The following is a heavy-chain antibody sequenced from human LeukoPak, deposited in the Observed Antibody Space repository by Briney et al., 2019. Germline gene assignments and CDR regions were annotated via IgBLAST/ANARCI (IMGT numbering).Heavy chain of an antibody. CDR1: GGTFSSYA. Sequence: ASVKVSCKASGGTFSSYAISWVRQAPGQGLEWMGGIIPIFGTANYAQKFQGRATITADESTSTAYMELSSLRSEDTAVYYCAREASGYDYGFDYWGQGTLVTVSS. CDR3: AREASGYDYGFDY. V-gene: IGHV1-69*13. CDR2: IIPIFGTA. J-gene: IGHJ4*02. D-gene: IGHD5-12*01.